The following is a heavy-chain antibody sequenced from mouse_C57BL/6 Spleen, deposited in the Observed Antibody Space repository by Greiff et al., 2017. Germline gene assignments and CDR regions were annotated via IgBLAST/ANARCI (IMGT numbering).Heavy chain of an antibody. CDR2: INPGSGGT. V-gene: IGHV1-54*01. D-gene: IGHD2-4*01. CDR1: GYAFTNYL. J-gene: IGHJ4*01. CDR3: AGNHYDYCAMAY. Sequence: QVQLQQSGAELVRPGTSVKVSCKASGYAFTNYLIEWVKQRPGQGLEWIGVINPGSGGTNYNEKFKGKATLTADKSSSTASMQLSSLTSEDSAVDFWAGNHYDYCAMAYGGQGPLVTGS.